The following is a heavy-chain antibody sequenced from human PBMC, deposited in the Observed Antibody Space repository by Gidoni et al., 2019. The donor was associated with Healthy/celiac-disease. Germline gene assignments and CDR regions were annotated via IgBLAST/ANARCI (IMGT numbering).Heavy chain of an antibody. D-gene: IGHD2-2*01. V-gene: IGHV1-18*01. Sequence: QVQLVQSGAEVKKPGASVKVSCKASGYTFTSYGISWVRQAPGKGLEWMGWISAYNGNTNYAQKLQGRVTMTTDTSTSTAYMELRSLRSDDTAVYYCARSSAAYYYYYGMDVWGQGTTVTVSS. CDR3: ARSSAAYYYYYGMDV. CDR1: GYTFTSYG. J-gene: IGHJ6*02. CDR2: ISAYNGNT.